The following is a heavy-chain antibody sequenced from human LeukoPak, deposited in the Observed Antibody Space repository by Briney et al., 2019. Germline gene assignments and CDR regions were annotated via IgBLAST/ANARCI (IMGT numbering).Heavy chain of an antibody. CDR3: AKGGDYYVWGSLPSYYYMDV. J-gene: IGHJ6*03. V-gene: IGHV3-30*04. Sequence: GGSLRLSCAASGFTFSGYAMHWVRQAPGKGLEWVAVISYDGSNKYYADSVKGRFTISRDNSKNTLYLQMNSLRAEDTAVYYCAKGGDYYVWGSLPSYYYMDVWGKGTTVTVSS. D-gene: IGHD3-16*01. CDR1: GFTFSGYA. CDR2: ISYDGSNK.